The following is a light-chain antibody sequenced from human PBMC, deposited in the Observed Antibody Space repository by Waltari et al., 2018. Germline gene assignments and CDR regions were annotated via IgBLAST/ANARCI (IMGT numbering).Light chain of an antibody. V-gene: IGLV4-69*01. CDR2: VHSYGSQ. CDR1: SGHSSNV. J-gene: IGLJ3*02. Sequence: QLVLTQSPSASASLGASVKLTCTLSSGHSSNVLAWLQQQPEKGPRYLMKVHSYGSQRKGDKSPDRFSGSSSGAEHYLTISSLQSEDEADYYCQTGGHGTWVFGGGTKLTVL. CDR3: QTGGHGTWV.